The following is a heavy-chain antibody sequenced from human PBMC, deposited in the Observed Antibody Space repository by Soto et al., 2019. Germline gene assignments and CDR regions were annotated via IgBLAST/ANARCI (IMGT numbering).Heavy chain of an antibody. CDR3: ARQSSGYTYGGGFDY. V-gene: IGHV4-39*01. J-gene: IGHJ4*02. Sequence: SETLSLTCTVSGDSISSDSYYWGWIRQPPGKGLECIGSVYYSGRTYYNPSLESRVTISVDTSKSQFSLNLRSVTAADTAVYYCARQSSGYTYGGGFDYWGQGTLFTVSS. CDR2: VYYSGRT. CDR1: GDSISSDSYY. D-gene: IGHD5-18*01.